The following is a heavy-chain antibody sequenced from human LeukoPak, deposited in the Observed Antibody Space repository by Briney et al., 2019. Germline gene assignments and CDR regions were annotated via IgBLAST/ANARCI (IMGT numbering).Heavy chain of an antibody. D-gene: IGHD4-23*01. CDR1: GGSISSYY. CDR3: ARHKGYSWYYFDY. J-gene: IGHJ4*02. CDR2: IYTGGST. V-gene: IGHV4-4*09. Sequence: PSETLSLTCTVSGGSISSYYWSWIRQPPGQGLELIGYIYTGGSTNYNPSLKSRVTISVDTSKNQFSLKLSSVTAADTAVYYCARHKGYSWYYFDYWGQGTLVTVSS.